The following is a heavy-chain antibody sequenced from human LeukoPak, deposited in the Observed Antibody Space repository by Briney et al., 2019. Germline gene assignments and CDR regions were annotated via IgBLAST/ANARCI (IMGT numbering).Heavy chain of an antibody. V-gene: IGHV1-2*04. D-gene: IGHD6-13*01. CDR3: ARMWSTATSGWNWFDP. CDR2: INPNSGGT. Sequence: ASVKVSCKASGYTFTGYYMHWVRQAPGLGLEWMGWINPNSGGTNYAQKFQGWVTMTRDTSISTAYMELSRLRSDDTAMYYCARMWSTATSGWNWFDPWGQGTLVTVSS. J-gene: IGHJ5*02. CDR1: GYTFTGYY.